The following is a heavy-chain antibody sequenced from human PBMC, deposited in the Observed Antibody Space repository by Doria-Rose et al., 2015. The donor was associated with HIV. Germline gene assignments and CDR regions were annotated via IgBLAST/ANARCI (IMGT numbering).Heavy chain of an antibody. CDR2: MNPNSGNT. D-gene: IGHD2-8*02. V-gene: IGHV1-8*01. J-gene: IGHJ3*02. CDR3: ARAAGYRVVYTTGDSFDI. CDR1: GYTFNKHD. Sequence: EVKKPGASVRVSCKASGYTFNKHDINWVRQATGQGLEWMGWMNPNSGNTGYTQNFQGRVTMTRNTSTSTAYMELDSLRSEDTAVYYGARAAGYRVVYTTGDSFDIWGQGTMVTVSS.